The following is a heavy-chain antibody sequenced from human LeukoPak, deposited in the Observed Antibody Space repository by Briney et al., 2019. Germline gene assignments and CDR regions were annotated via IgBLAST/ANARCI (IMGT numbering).Heavy chain of an antibody. CDR1: GFTFSSYS. V-gene: IGHV3-21*01. CDR3: ARERTDCSSTSCYAPYYYYGMDV. D-gene: IGHD2-2*01. Sequence: GGSLRLSCAASGFTFSSYSMTWVRQAPGKGLEWVASISSSSSYRYYADAVNGRFTISIDKAKNSLYLQMKSLRAQDTAVYYCARERTDCSSTSCYAPYYYYGMDVWGQGTTVTVSS. CDR2: ISSSSSYR. J-gene: IGHJ6*02.